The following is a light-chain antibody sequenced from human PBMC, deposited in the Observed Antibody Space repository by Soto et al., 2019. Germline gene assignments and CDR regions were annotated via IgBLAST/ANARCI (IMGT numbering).Light chain of an antibody. Sequence: QSVLTQPPSASGSPGQSVTISCTGTSSDVGNDNIVSWYQQHPGKAPKLLIYAVDQRPSGIPNRFSGSNSGNTTSLTISGLQAEDEAVYYCCSYGGYSTYVFAPGTKVTVL. CDR2: AVD. CDR1: SSDVGNDNI. CDR3: CSYGGYSTYV. J-gene: IGLJ1*01. V-gene: IGLV2-23*02.